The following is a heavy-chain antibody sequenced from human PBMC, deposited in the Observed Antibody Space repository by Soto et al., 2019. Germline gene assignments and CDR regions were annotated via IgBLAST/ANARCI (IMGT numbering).Heavy chain of an antibody. Sequence: PGGSLRLSCAASGFTFYDYAMHWVRQAPGKGLEWVAVISFDGNSQYYADSVKGRFTISRDDSKNTLYLQMNSLRPEDTAVYYCAKDHYYGSGSYYSGDYWGQGTLVTVSS. V-gene: IGHV3-30*18. CDR1: GFTFYDYA. CDR3: AKDHYYGSGSYYSGDY. CDR2: ISFDGNSQ. D-gene: IGHD3-10*01. J-gene: IGHJ4*02.